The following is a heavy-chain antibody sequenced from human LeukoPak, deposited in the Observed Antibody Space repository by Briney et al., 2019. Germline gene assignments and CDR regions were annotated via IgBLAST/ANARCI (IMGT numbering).Heavy chain of an antibody. Sequence: SGTLSLTCGVSGGSISNTNWWTWVRQPPGKVLEWIGEVNLQGSTNYNPSLKSRVAISVDKSENHISLNLTSVTAADTAVYYCAREGGPYRPLDYSGQGTLVTVAS. J-gene: IGHJ4*02. CDR1: GGSISNTNW. V-gene: IGHV4-4*02. CDR3: AREGGPYRPLDY. CDR2: VNLQGST.